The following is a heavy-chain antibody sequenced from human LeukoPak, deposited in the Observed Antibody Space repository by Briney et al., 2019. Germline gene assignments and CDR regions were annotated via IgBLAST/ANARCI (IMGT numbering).Heavy chain of an antibody. CDR1: GFTFSSYA. V-gene: IGHV3-21*01. J-gene: IGHJ4*02. CDR3: ARGIYSGYDSPFDY. Sequence: GGSLRLSCAASGFTFSSYAMHWVRQAPGKGLEWVSSISSSSSYIYYADSVKGRFTISRDNAKNSLYLQMNSLRAEDTAVYYCARGIYSGYDSPFDYWGQGTLVTVSS. D-gene: IGHD5-12*01. CDR2: ISSSSSYI.